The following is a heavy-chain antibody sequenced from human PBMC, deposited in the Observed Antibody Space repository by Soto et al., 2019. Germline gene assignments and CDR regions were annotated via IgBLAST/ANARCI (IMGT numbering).Heavy chain of an antibody. CDR3: ARDTNKGASKTQLYTAGMDV. V-gene: IGHV3-21*01. CDR2: ISSSGTYI. Sequence: GGSLRLSCAASGFTFSSYNMNWVRQAPGKGLEWVSSISSSGTYIFYADSVRGRFTISRDNAKDSLYLQMNGLRAEDTAMYYCARDTNKGASKTQLYTAGMDVWGQGTTVTVSS. CDR1: GFTFSSYN. D-gene: IGHD5-18*01. J-gene: IGHJ6*02.